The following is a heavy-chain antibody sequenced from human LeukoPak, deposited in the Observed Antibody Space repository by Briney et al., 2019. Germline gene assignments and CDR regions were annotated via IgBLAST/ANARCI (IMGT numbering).Heavy chain of an antibody. V-gene: IGHV4-61*02. CDR3: ARDKGCSSTSCYSYYYYGMDV. J-gene: IGHJ6*02. CDR1: GGFISSGSYY. D-gene: IGHD2-2*01. CDR2: IYTSGST. Sequence: SQTLSLTCTVSGGFISSGSYYWSWIRQPAGKGLEWIGRIYTSGSTNYNPSLKSRVTISVDTSKNQFSLKLSSVTAADTAVYHCARDKGCSSTSCYSYYYYGMDVWGQGTTVTVSS.